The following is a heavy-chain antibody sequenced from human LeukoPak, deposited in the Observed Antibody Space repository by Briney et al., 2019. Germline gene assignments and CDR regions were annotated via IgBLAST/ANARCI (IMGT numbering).Heavy chain of an antibody. CDR1: GGSISSYY. J-gene: IGHJ3*02. Sequence: PSETLSLTCTVSGGSISSYYWSWIRQPPGKGLEWIGYIYYSGSTNYNPSLKSRVTISVDTSKNQFSLKLSSVTAADTAVYYCARAGSGYVLGAFDIWGQGTMVTVSS. D-gene: IGHD3-3*01. CDR2: IYYSGST. V-gene: IGHV4-59*01. CDR3: ARAGSGYVLGAFDI.